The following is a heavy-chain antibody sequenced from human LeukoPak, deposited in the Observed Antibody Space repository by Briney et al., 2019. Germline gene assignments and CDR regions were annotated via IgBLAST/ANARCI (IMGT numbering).Heavy chain of an antibody. D-gene: IGHD6-6*01. CDR3: ARPTWEGYSSSSDENPYYYMDV. V-gene: IGHV3-23*01. CDR1: GFTFSDYY. CDR2: ISGSGVST. J-gene: IGHJ6*03. Sequence: PGGSLRLSCAASGFTFSDYYMSWVRQAPGKGLEWVSAISGSGVSTYYADSVKGRFTVSRDNSKNTLYLQMNSLRAEDTAVYYCARPTWEGYSSSSDENPYYYMDVWGKGTTVTVSS.